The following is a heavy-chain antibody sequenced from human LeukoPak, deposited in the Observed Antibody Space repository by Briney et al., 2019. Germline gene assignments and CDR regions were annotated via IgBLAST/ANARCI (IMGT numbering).Heavy chain of an antibody. D-gene: IGHD6-13*01. CDR2: IYYSGST. CDR3: ARVVAAAGNNWFDP. Sequence: PSETLSLTCTVSGDSISSYYWSWIRQPPGKGLEWIGYIYYSGSTYNNPSLKSRLSISIDTSKNQFSLKLNSVTAADTAVYYCARVVAAAGNNWFDPWGQGTLVTVSS. V-gene: IGHV4-59*12. J-gene: IGHJ5*02. CDR1: GDSISSYY.